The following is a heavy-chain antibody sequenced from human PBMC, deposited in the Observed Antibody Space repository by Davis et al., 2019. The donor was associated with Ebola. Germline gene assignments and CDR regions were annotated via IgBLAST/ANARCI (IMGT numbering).Heavy chain of an antibody. J-gene: IGHJ4*02. Sequence: SVKDSCKTSGFTFSSSGMQWVRQARGQRLEWIGGIVVGSGSTSYTQKFRERLTMTRDMSTSTAYMELSSLRFEDTAMYYCAASAGTVGKFDFWGQGTLVTVSS. CDR2: IVVGSGST. CDR3: AASAGTVGKFDF. V-gene: IGHV1-58*02. CDR1: GFTFSSSG. D-gene: IGHD1-14*01.